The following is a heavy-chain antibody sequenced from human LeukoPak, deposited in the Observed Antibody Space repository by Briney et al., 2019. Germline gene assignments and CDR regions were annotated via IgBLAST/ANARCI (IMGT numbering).Heavy chain of an antibody. CDR3: ARRPPDYGLDV. V-gene: IGHV4-34*01. CDR2: IDHSGST. CDR1: GESLSDYY. Sequence: PSETLSLTCGVLGESLSDYYWSWIRQPPGKGLEWIGEIDHSGSTDYNPSLKSRVTISVDTSKKQFSLQLSSVTAADTAVYYCARRPPDYGLDVWGQGATVTVSS. J-gene: IGHJ6*01.